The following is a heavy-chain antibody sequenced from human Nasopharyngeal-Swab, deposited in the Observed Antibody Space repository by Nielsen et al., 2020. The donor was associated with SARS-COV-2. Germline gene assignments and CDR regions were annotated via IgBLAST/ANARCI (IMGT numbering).Heavy chain of an antibody. V-gene: IGHV4-59*01. J-gene: IGHJ4*02. Sequence: SETLSLTCTVSGGSISTYYWTWIRQPTGKGLEWIGYIYYNGITNYNPSLKSRVTISVDMSQNQFSLRLSSVTAADTAVYYCARGSFFDSSGYYAPSFDYWGQGTLVTVSS. CDR1: GGSISTYY. CDR2: IYYNGIT. CDR3: ARGSFFDSSGYYAPSFDY. D-gene: IGHD3-22*01.